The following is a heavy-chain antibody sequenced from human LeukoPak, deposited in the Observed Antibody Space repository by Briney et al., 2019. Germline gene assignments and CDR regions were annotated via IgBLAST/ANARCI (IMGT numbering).Heavy chain of an antibody. J-gene: IGHJ3*02. CDR1: GFTFSSYW. V-gene: IGHV3-7*01. D-gene: IGHD2-2*02. Sequence: GGSLRLSCAASGFTFSSYWMSWVRQAPGKGLEWVANIKQDGSEKYYVDSVKGRFTISRDNAKNSLYLQMNSLRVEDTAVYYCASQKRDIPAFDIWGQGTMVTVSS. CDR2: IKQDGSEK. CDR3: ASQKRDIPAFDI.